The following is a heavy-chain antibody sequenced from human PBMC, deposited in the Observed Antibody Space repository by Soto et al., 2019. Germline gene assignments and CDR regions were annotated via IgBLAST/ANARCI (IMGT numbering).Heavy chain of an antibody. Sequence: PSETLSLTCAVSGGSISSGGYFWSWIRQPPGRGLEWIGYIYHSGSTYYNPSLKSRVTISVDRSKNQFSLKLSSVTAADTAVYNCAREVLYDSSGYYYFDYWGQGTLVTVSS. CDR2: IYHSGST. D-gene: IGHD3-22*01. CDR1: GGSISSGGYF. V-gene: IGHV4-30-2*01. CDR3: AREVLYDSSGYYYFDY. J-gene: IGHJ4*02.